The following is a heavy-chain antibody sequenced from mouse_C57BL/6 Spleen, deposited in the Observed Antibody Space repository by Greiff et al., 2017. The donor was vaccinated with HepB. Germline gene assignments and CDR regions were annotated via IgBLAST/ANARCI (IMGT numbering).Heavy chain of an antibody. CDR1: GFTFSDYG. CDR2: ISSGSSTI. Sequence: EVNVVESGGGLVKPGGSLKLSCAASGFTFSDYGMHWVRQAPEKGLEWVAYISSGSSTIYYADTVKGRFTISRDNAKNTLFLQMTSLRSEDTAMYYCARPYYYGSRGAMDYWGQGTSVTVSS. CDR3: ARPYYYGSRGAMDY. J-gene: IGHJ4*01. V-gene: IGHV5-17*01. D-gene: IGHD1-1*01.